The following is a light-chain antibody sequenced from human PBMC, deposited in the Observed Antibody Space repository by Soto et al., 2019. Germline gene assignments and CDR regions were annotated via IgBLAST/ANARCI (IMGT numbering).Light chain of an antibody. J-gene: IGKJ1*01. Sequence: DIQLTQSPSSLSASVGDRVTIACRASQSISIYLNWYQHKPGKAPKLLIYAASSLHSGVPSRFSGSGSGTDFTLTISSLLPEDFATYYCQQSYSTPTFGQGTKVEIK. CDR1: QSISIY. CDR3: QQSYSTPT. CDR2: AAS. V-gene: IGKV1-39*01.